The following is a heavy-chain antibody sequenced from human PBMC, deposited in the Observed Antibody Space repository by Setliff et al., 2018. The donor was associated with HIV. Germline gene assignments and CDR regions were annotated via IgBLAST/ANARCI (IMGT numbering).Heavy chain of an antibody. J-gene: IGHJ4*02. CDR1: GFTFSTYS. V-gene: IGHV3-21*04. CDR2: ISSSSRSK. CDR3: AKGYFDWLRAGTFDY. D-gene: IGHD3-9*01. Sequence: PGGSLRLSCEASGFTFSTYSMNWVRQAPGKGLEWVSSISSSSRSKYYADSVKGRFTISRDNSKNTLYLQMNSLRAEDTAVYYCAKGYFDWLRAGTFDYWGQGSLVTVSS.